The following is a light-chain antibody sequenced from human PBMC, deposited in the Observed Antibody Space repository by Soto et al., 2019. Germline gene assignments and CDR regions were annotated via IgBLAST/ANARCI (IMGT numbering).Light chain of an antibody. V-gene: IGKV3-20*01. CDR2: GAS. Sequence: EIVLTQSPGTLSLSPGERATLSCRASQSVSSSSYLAWYQQKPGQAPRLLIYGASSRATGIPDRFSGSGSGTDSTLTIRRLEPEDFAVYYCHQYGSSPSYTFGQGTKLEIK. J-gene: IGKJ2*01. CDR3: HQYGSSPSYT. CDR1: QSVSSSSY.